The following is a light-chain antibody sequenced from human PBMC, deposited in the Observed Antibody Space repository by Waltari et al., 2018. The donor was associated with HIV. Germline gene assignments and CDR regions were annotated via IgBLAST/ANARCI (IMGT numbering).Light chain of an antibody. CDR3: LLFYYGVYV. Sequence: QTVVIQPPSVTVSPGGTVTLTCSSDTGAVTTNTFPNWVQQKPGQSPKALIHSATKTHPWTPAHFSGSLVHGKAVLTLLGVQPEDEADYFCLLFYYGVYVFGGGTRVTVL. V-gene: IGLV7-43*01. CDR1: TGAVTTNTF. CDR2: SAT. J-gene: IGLJ3*02.